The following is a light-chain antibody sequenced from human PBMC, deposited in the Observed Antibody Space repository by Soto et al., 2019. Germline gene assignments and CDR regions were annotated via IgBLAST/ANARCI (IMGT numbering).Light chain of an antibody. J-gene: IGKJ4*01. CDR3: QQYVSSPLT. CDR2: NTS. V-gene: IGKV3-20*01. Sequence: ELVLTQSPGTLSLSPGERATLPCRASQSVSNNYLAWHQQKPGQAPRLLIDNTSSRATGIPDRFSGSGSGTDFALTISRLEPADFAVYYCQQYVSSPLTFGVGTKVEIK. CDR1: QSVSNNY.